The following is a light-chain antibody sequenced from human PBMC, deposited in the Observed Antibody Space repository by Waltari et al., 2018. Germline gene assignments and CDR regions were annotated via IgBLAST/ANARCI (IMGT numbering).Light chain of an antibody. V-gene: IGKV1-33*01. Sequence: DIQMTQSPSSLSASLGDRDTITCQARRDINNYLNWYQQKPGKAPKLLIYDASTLETGVPARFSGSGSGTDFVFTISRLQPEDIATYYCQQADSFPLTFGQGTRLEIK. J-gene: IGKJ5*01. CDR2: DAS. CDR1: RDINNY. CDR3: QQADSFPLT.